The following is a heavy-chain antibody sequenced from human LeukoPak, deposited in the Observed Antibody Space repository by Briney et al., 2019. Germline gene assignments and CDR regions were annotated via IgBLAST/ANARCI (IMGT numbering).Heavy chain of an antibody. D-gene: IGHD3-16*02. J-gene: IGHJ6*03. CDR3: ARHIGGGIEDMDV. CDR2: IYVTGN. V-gene: IGHV4-59*08. CDR1: GGSIGTYY. Sequence: SETLSLTCTVSGGSIGTYYWSWVRQSPGKGPEWIGYIYVTGNRYNPYLQSRVTISVDTSRNQFFLKMSSVTAADTAVYYCARHIGGGIEDMDVWGKGTKVTVSS.